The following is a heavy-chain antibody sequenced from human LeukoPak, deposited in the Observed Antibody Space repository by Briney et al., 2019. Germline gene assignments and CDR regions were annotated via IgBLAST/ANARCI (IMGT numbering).Heavy chain of an antibody. D-gene: IGHD4-17*01. Sequence: PSETLSLTCTVSGGSISSSVYNWDWIRQPPGKGLEWIGDIYYSGNTYYNPSLKSRVTISVDTSKNQFSLKLTSVAAADTAVYYCARHERLRGRRPDYWGQGTLVTVSS. CDR2: IYYSGNT. CDR1: GGSISSSVYN. CDR3: ARHERLRGRRPDY. J-gene: IGHJ4*02. V-gene: IGHV4-39*01.